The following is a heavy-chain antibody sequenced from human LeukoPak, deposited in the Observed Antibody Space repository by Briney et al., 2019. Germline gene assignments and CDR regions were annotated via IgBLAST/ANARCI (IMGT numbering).Heavy chain of an antibody. CDR1: GFTFSSYW. V-gene: IGHV3-7*01. CDR2: IKQDGSEK. J-gene: IGHJ4*02. D-gene: IGHD2-2*01. Sequence: PGGSLRLSCAASGFTFSSYWMSWVRQAPGKGLEWVANIKQDGSEKYYVDSVKGRFTISRDNSKNTLYLQMNSLRAEDTAVYYCAKDGAIVVVPAARTPHFDYWGQGTLVTVSS. CDR3: AKDGAIVVVPAARTPHFDY.